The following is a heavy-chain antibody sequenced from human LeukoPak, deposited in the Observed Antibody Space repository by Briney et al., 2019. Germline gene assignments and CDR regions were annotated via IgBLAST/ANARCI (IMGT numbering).Heavy chain of an antibody. Sequence: SETLSLTCTVSGGSISSYYWSWIRQPPGKGLEWIGYIYYSGSTNYNPSLKSRVTISVDTSKNQFSLKLSSVTAADTAVYYCARALWFGELLYFDLGGGGTLVTVS. D-gene: IGHD3-10*01. CDR1: GGSISSYY. J-gene: IGHJ2*01. V-gene: IGHV4-59*01. CDR2: IYYSGST. CDR3: ARALWFGELLYFDL.